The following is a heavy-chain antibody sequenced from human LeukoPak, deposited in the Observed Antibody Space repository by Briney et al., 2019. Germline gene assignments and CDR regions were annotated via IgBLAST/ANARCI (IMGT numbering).Heavy chain of an antibody. D-gene: IGHD3-22*01. Sequence: GGSLRLSCAASGFTFSGSAMHWVRQASGKGLEWVGRIRSKANSYATAYAASVKGRFTISRDDSRNTAYLQMNSLNTEDTAVYYCTIPGRLGAYDSSGYPDYWGQGTLVTVSS. V-gene: IGHV3-73*01. CDR3: TIPGRLGAYDSSGYPDY. CDR2: IRSKANSYAT. J-gene: IGHJ4*02. CDR1: GFTFSGSA.